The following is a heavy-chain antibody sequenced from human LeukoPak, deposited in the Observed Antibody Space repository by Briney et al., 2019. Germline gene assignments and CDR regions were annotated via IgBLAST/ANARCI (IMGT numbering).Heavy chain of an antibody. J-gene: IGHJ4*02. D-gene: IGHD3-10*01. CDR1: GFTFSNYV. V-gene: IGHV3-30-3*01. CDR2: TSPDLNVK. Sequence: PGGSLRLSCAASGFTFSNYVIHWVRQAPGKGLEWVAVTSPDLNVKLYADSVKGRFTISRDNSRSTLYLQMNSLRPEDTAIYYCAREGYYGSGSPPSLYFDYWGQGTLVTVSS. CDR3: AREGYYGSGSPPSLYFDY.